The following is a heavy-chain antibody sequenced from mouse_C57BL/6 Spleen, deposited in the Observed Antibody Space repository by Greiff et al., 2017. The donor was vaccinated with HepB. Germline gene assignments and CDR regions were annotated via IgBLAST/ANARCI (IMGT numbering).Heavy chain of an antibody. V-gene: IGHV1-26*01. CDR3: AVSYDYSWFAY. CDR2: INPNNGGT. Sequence: EVQLQQSGPELVKPGASVKISCKASGYTFTDYYMNWVKQSHGKSLEWIGDINPNNGGTSYNQKFKGKATLTVDKSSSTAYMELRSLTSEDSAVYYCAVSYDYSWFAYWGQRTLVTVSA. J-gene: IGHJ3*01. D-gene: IGHD2-4*01. CDR1: GYTFTDYY.